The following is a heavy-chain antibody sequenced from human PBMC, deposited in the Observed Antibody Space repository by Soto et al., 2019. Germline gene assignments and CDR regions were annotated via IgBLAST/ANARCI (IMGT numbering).Heavy chain of an antibody. Sequence: VKVACKASGYTFTSSGMRWVRHAPGQGLEWMGWISAHTGSSEYAQRFQGRVTMTTDRSTSSAYMELRSLRYDTTAVYYCASAFFYHASDGRGYSFDAFDFWGPGTLVTVSS. CDR1: GYTFTSSG. V-gene: IGHV1-18*01. J-gene: IGHJ3*01. D-gene: IGHD3-22*01. CDR3: ASAFFYHASDGRGYSFDAFDF. CDR2: ISAHTGSS.